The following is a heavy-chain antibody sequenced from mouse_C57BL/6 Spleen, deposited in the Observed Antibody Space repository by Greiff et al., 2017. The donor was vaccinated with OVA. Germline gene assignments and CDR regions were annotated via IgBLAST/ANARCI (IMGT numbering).Heavy chain of an antibody. CDR1: GYTFTSYW. CDR3: ARTYSNYDAY. CDR2: IYPSDSET. D-gene: IGHD2-5*01. J-gene: IGHJ3*01. Sequence: QVQLKQPGAELVRPGSSVKLSCKASGYTFTSYWMDWVKQRPGQGLEWIGNIYPSDSETHYNQKFKDKATLTVDKSSSTAYMQLSSLTSEDSAVYYCARTYSNYDAYWGQGTLVTVSA. V-gene: IGHV1-61*01.